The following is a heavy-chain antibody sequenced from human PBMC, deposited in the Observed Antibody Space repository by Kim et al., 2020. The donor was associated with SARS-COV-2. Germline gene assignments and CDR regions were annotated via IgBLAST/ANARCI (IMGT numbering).Heavy chain of an antibody. J-gene: IGHJ6*02. Sequence: SETLSLTCTVSGGSISSGSYYWSWIRQPAGKGLEWIGRIYTSGSTNYNPSLKSRVTISVDTSKNQFSLKLSSVTAADTAVYYCARGSDLFDYMAGGYYYYYGMDVWGQGTTVTVSS. V-gene: IGHV4-61*02. CDR3: ARGSDLFDYMAGGYYYYYGMDV. CDR1: GGSISSGSYY. D-gene: IGHD3-9*01. CDR2: IYTSGST.